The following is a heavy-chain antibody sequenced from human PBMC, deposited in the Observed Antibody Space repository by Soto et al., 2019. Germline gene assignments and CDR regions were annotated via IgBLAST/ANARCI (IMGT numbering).Heavy chain of an antibody. CDR1: GFTFSDYS. Sequence: VQLVESGGGLVKPGGSLRLSCAASGFTFSDYSMSWIRQAPGKGLEWVSYISSSGTAIYYADSVKGRFTISRDNAKNSLYLQMNSLRAEDTAVYYCARLAAVGVYYFDYGGQGTLVTVSS. D-gene: IGHD6-13*01. CDR2: ISSSGTAI. CDR3: ARLAAVGVYYFDY. V-gene: IGHV3-11*01. J-gene: IGHJ4*02.